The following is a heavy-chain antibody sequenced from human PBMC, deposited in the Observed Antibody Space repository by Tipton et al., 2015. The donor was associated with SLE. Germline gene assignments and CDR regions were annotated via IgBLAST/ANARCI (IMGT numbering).Heavy chain of an antibody. V-gene: IGHV3-11*06. CDR1: GFTFSDYY. Sequence: SLRLSCAASGFTFSDYYMSWIRQAPGKGLEWVSYISSSSSYTNYADSVKGRFTISRDNSKNTLYLQMNSLRAEDTAVYYCARGGIAAAATGYWGQGTLVTVSS. D-gene: IGHD6-13*01. J-gene: IGHJ4*02. CDR3: ARGGIAAAATGY. CDR2: ISSSSSYT.